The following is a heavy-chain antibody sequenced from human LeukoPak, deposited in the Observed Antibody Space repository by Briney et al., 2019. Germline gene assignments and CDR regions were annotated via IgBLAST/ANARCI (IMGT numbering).Heavy chain of an antibody. V-gene: IGHV4-31*03. D-gene: IGHD1-26*01. CDR2: IYYSGST. CDR3: ARAPSGSPAHFDY. J-gene: IGHJ4*02. Sequence: SETLSLTCTVSGGSISSGGYYWSWIRQHPGKGQEWIGYIYYSGSTYYNPSLKSRVTISVDTSKNQFSLKLSSVTATDTAVYYCARAPSGSPAHFDYWGQGTLVTVSS. CDR1: GGSISSGGYY.